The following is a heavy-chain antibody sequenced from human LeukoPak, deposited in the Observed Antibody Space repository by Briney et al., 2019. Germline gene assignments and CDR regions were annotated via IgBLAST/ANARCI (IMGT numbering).Heavy chain of an antibody. V-gene: IGHV4-31*03. CDR3: ARTRQVYHYDSSNYFDAFDI. Sequence: SETLSLTCTVSGGSISSGGYYWSWIRQHPGKGLEWIGYIYYSGSTYYNPSLKSRVTISVDTSKNQFSLKLSSVTAADTAVYYCARTRQVYHYDSSNYFDAFDIWGQGTMVTVSS. CDR2: IYYSGST. D-gene: IGHD3-22*01. CDR1: GGSISSGGYY. J-gene: IGHJ3*02.